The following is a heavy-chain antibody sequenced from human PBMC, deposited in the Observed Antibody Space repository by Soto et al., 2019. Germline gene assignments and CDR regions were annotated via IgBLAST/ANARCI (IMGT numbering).Heavy chain of an antibody. CDR2: INHSGTT. V-gene: IGHV4-31*03. Sequence: SETLSLTCTVSGGSITGGYYWSWIRQHPGKGPEWIGFINHSGTTSYNLSLKSRVTMSVDTSANQFSLRLNSVTAADTAVYYCARGGASSQWFDPWGQGTLVTVSS. J-gene: IGHJ5*02. CDR3: ARGGASSQWFDP. D-gene: IGHD2-15*01. CDR1: GGSITGGYY.